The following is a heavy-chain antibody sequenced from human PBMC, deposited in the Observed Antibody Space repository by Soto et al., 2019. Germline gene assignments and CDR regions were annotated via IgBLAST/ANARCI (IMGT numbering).Heavy chain of an antibody. V-gene: IGHV3-66*01. D-gene: IGHD6-19*01. Sequence: PGGPLRLSCRASGFNFSNAWLSWVRQPPGKVQVWVSVIYIGGSTHYADSVKGRFTIPRDNSKNTWYLQMNSLRAEDTSVYYCARDRSSGWYRWFDPWGQGTLCAVS. CDR1: GFNFSNAW. CDR3: ARDRSSGWYRWFDP. CDR2: IYIGGST. J-gene: IGHJ5*02.